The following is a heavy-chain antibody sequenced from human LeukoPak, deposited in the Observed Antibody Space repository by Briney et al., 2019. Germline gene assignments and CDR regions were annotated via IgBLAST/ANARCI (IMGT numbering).Heavy chain of an antibody. J-gene: IGHJ3*02. CDR1: GFTVSSNY. D-gene: IGHD2-15*01. CDR3: ASYCSGGSCYYAFDI. V-gene: IGHV3-53*01. CDR2: LHSSGTT. Sequence: QPGGSLRLSCAASGFTVSSNYMSWVRQAPGKGLEWVSILHSSGTTYYADSVKGRFTISRDNSKNTLYPQMNSLRAEDTAVYYCASYCSGGSCYYAFDIWGQGTMVTVSS.